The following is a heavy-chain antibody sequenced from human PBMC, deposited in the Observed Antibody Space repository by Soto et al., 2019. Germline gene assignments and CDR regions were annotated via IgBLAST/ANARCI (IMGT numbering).Heavy chain of an antibody. V-gene: IGHV4-59*02. J-gene: IGHJ3*02. CDR3: ARTYDDSGPNSGGYGFDI. CDR1: GGSVSTYY. CDR2: IYYSGST. D-gene: IGHD3-22*01. Sequence: SETLSLTCTVSGGSVSTYYWSWIRQPPGKGLEWIAYIYYSGSTSYNPSLKSRVTISLDTSKNQFSLKLSSVTAADTAVYYCARTYDDSGPNSGGYGFDIWGPGTMVTV.